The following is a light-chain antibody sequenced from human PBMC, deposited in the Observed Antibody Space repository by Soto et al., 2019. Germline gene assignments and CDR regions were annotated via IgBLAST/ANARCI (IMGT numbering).Light chain of an antibody. J-gene: IGKJ4*01. Sequence: DIQMTQSPSTLSASIGDRVTITCRASQSLSSWLAWYQQKLGKAPKLLIYKAPSLESGVPPRFRGSGSGTEFTLTISSLQPDDFATYYCQQYNSYSLTFSGGTKVEIK. V-gene: IGKV1-5*03. CDR3: QQYNSYSLT. CDR2: KAP. CDR1: QSLSSW.